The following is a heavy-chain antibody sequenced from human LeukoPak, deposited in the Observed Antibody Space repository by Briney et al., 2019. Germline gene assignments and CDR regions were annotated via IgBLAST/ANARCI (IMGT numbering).Heavy chain of an antibody. V-gene: IGHV1-46*01. D-gene: IGHD4/OR15-4a*01. Sequence: ASVKVSCKASGYTFTTYYMHWVRQAPGQGLEWMGIINPSVGSTSYAQKFQGRVTMTRDTSTSTVYMELNRLSSEDTAVYYCARPESDGASYYYGMDVWGQGTTVTVSS. CDR1: GYTFTTYY. CDR3: ARPESDGASYYYGMDV. J-gene: IGHJ6*02. CDR2: INPSVGST.